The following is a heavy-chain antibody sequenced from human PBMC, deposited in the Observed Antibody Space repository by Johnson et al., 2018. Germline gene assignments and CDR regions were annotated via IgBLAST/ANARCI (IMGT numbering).Heavy chain of an antibody. D-gene: IGHD2-21*02. CDR2: ITTDGRYV. V-gene: IGHV3-74*01. CDR3: ARDGDGPITFDY. Sequence: HLQESGGGLVQPGGSLRLSCVASGFTFNTHWMHWVRQAPGKGLVLVSRITTDGRYVVYADAVKGRFTISRDNAKNTRYLQMNSLGVDDTAVYYCARDGDGPITFDYWGRGTLVTVSS. J-gene: IGHJ4*02. CDR1: GFTFNTHW.